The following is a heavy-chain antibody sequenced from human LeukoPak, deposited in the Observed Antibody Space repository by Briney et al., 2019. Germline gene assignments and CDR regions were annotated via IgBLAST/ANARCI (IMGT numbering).Heavy chain of an antibody. V-gene: IGHV3-74*01. J-gene: IGHJ4*02. CDR3: AAGGSWYYNY. D-gene: IGHD6-13*01. CDR1: GFTFTSYW. Sequence: PGGSLRLSCAASGFTFTSYWMHWVRQAPGKGLVWVSRINSDGSSTSYADSVKGRFTISRDNAKNSLYLQMDSLGAEDTAVYYCAAGGSWYYNYWGQGTLVTVSS. CDR2: INSDGSST.